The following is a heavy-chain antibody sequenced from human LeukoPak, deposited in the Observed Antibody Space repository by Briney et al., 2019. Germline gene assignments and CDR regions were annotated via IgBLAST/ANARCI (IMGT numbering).Heavy chain of an antibody. CDR1: GDYISNFY. J-gene: IGHJ5*02. D-gene: IGHD5-24*01. V-gene: IGHV4-59*01. CDR3: ARADALRQFKWFDP. CDR2: VCYNGST. Sequence: SETLSLTCTVSGDYISNFYYTWIRQAPGRGLEWIGYVCYNGSTNYNPSLKSRVTTSVDTSKKEFSLRLTSVTTADTAVYYCARADALRQFKWFDPWGQGIPVTVSS.